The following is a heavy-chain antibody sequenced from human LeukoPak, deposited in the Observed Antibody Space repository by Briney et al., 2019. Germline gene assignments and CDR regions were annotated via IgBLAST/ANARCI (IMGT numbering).Heavy chain of an antibody. V-gene: IGHV3-33*01. CDR2: IWYDGSNK. CDR3: ASTVVTPDAFDI. J-gene: IGHJ3*02. Sequence: GGSLRLSCAASGFTFSSYGMHWVRQAPGKGLEWGAVIWYDGSNKYYADSVKGRFTISRDNSKNTLYLQMDSLRAEDTAVYYCASTVVTPDAFDIWGQGTMVTVSS. CDR1: GFTFSSYG. D-gene: IGHD4-23*01.